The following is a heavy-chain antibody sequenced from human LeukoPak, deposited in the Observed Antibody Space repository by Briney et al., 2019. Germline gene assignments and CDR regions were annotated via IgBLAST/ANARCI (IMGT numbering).Heavy chain of an antibody. Sequence: GESLRLSCAASGFTVSSNYMSWVRQAPGRGLEWVSTIYSGGSTYYADSVKGRFSISRDNSKNTVYLQMNSLRVEDTAVYYCARDLAPPVTTAGGNYFDYWGQGTLVTVSS. V-gene: IGHV3-66*01. CDR3: ARDLAPPVTTAGGNYFDY. CDR1: GFTVSSNY. CDR2: IYSGGST. D-gene: IGHD4-17*01. J-gene: IGHJ4*02.